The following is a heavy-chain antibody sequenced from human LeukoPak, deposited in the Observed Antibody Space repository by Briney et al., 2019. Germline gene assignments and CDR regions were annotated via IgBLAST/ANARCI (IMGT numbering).Heavy chain of an antibody. V-gene: IGHV6-1*01. CDR2: TYYRSKWNN. Sequence: SQTLSLTCAISGDSVSSNSAVWNWIRQSPSRGLEWLGRTYYRSKWNNEYAVSVQSRITINPDTSNNQFSPHLESVSPEDTAVYYCARGGAAAGFGHWGQGTLVTVSS. J-gene: IGHJ4*01. CDR1: GDSVSSNSAV. D-gene: IGHD6-13*01. CDR3: ARGGAAAGFGH.